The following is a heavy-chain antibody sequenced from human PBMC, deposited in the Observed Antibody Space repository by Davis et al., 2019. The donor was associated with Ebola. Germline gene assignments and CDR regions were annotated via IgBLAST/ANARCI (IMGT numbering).Heavy chain of an antibody. V-gene: IGHV1-46*04. J-gene: IGHJ6*04. CDR2: INASGGST. CDR1: GHTFTSYY. CDR3: ARERIVVMILANEDYYYYGMDV. Sequence: AASVKVSCKASGHTFTSYYMHWVRQAPGQGLEWMGIINASGGSTSYAQKLRGRVTMTTDTSTSTVYMELSSLRSEDTAVYYCARERIVVMILANEDYYYYGMDVWGKGTTVTVSS. D-gene: IGHD2-15*01.